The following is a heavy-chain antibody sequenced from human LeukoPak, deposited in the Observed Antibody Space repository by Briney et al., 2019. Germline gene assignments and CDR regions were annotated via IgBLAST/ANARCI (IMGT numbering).Heavy chain of an antibody. J-gene: IGHJ4*02. CDR2: ISSSSSTI. Sequence: PGGSLRLSCAASGFTFSSYSMNWVRQAPGKGLEWVSYISSSSSTIYYADSVKGRFTISRDNAKNSLYLQMNSLRAEDTAVYYCARDVAASVDDYWGQGTLVTVSS. V-gene: IGHV3-48*01. D-gene: IGHD6-13*01. CDR3: ARDVAASVDDY. CDR1: GFTFSSYS.